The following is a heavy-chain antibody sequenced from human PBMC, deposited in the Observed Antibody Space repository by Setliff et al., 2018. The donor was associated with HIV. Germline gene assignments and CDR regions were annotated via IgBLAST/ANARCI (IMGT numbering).Heavy chain of an antibody. D-gene: IGHD3-22*01. J-gene: IGHJ3*02. CDR1: GGSLSGDY. Sequence: PSETLSLTCAVYGGSLSGDYWSWIRQPPGKGLEWIGEINQSGSTNYNPSLKSRVIISVDTSKNQLSLKLSSVTAADTAMYYCARGRGRTFYYDSSGSRAFDIWGQGTRGTVSS. CDR2: INQSGST. V-gene: IGHV4-34*01. CDR3: ARGRGRTFYYDSSGSRAFDI.